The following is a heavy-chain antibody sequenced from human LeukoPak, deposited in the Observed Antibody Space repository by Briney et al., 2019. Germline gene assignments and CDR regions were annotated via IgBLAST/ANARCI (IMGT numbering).Heavy chain of an antibody. CDR3: TTLQTGTLSTLYNWFDP. V-gene: IGHV3-49*03. D-gene: IGHD1-1*01. CDR1: GFIFGDYA. CDR2: LRRQDFGETT. J-gene: IGHJ5*02. Sequence: GGSLTLSCTASGFIFGDYAMTWLRQAPGKGREGVGNLRRQDFGETTEYAASVKGRFTISRDDSKSIVYLKMNSVKTEDTAVYYCTTLQTGTLSTLYNWFDPWGKGTLVTVSS.